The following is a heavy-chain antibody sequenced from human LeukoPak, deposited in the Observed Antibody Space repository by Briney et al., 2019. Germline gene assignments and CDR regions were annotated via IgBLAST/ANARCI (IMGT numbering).Heavy chain of an antibody. CDR2: ISYDGSNK. CDR1: RFTFSSYA. V-gene: IGHV3-30-3*01. J-gene: IGHJ4*02. Sequence: GGSLRLSCAASRFTFSSYAMHWVRQAPGKGLEWVAVISYDGSNKYYADSVKGRFTISRDNSKNTLYLQMNSLRAEDTAVYYCASWLGGYYFDYWGQGTLVTVSS. D-gene: IGHD3-10*01. CDR3: ASWLGGYYFDY.